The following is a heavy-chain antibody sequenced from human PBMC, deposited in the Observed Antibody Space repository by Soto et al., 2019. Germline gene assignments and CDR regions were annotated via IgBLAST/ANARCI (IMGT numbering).Heavy chain of an antibody. Sequence: SETLSLTCSVSGGSINSADYYWSWVRQPPGKGLEWIGYIYYSGSTFFNPSLKSRLTISKDTSRNQFSLRLNSVTAADTAVYYCARAIVVTIGGMHVCGQGTTVTVSS. D-gene: IGHD5-12*01. CDR2: IYYSGST. CDR1: GGSINSADYY. CDR3: ARAIVVTIGGMHV. V-gene: IGHV4-30-4*01. J-gene: IGHJ6*02.